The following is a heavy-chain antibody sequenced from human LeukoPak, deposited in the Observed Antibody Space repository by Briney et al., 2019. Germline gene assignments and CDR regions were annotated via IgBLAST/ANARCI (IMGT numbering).Heavy chain of an antibody. CDR3: AKFGQLVPPFYYMDV. V-gene: IGHV1-69*06. CDR2: IIPIFGTA. Sequence: ASVKVSCKASGGTFSSYAISWVRQAPGQGLAWMGGIIPIFGTANYAQKFQGRVTITADKSTSTAYMELRSLRSDDTAVYYCAKFGQLVPPFYYMDVWGKGTTVTVSS. CDR1: GGTFSSYA. D-gene: IGHD6-13*01. J-gene: IGHJ6*03.